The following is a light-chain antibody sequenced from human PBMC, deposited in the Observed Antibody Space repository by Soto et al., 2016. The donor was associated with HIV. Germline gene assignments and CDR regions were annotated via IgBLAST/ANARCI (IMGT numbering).Light chain of an antibody. Sequence: DIQMTQSPSSLSASVGDRVTVTCRASQGISNYLAWYQQKPGKVPKLVIYAASTLQSGVPSRFSGSGSGTDFTLTITSLQPEDVATYYCQKYNGAPALTFGGGTKVEIK. CDR1: QGISNY. CDR2: AAS. CDR3: QKYNGAPALT. J-gene: IGKJ4*01. V-gene: IGKV1-27*01.